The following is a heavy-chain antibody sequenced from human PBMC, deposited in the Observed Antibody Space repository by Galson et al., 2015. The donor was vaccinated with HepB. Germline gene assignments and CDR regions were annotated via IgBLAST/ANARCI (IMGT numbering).Heavy chain of an antibody. Sequence: SLRLSCAASGFTFSNYGMHWVRQAPGKGLAWVAVISYDGSNKYYADSVKGRFPIARDNSKNTLYLQMNSLRAEDTALYYCAKDPYLYSALAGTMAGFDYWGQGTLVTVSS. J-gene: IGHJ4*02. D-gene: IGHD6-19*01. V-gene: IGHV3-30*18. CDR3: AKDPYLYSALAGTMAGFDY. CDR1: GFTFSNYG. CDR2: ISYDGSNK.